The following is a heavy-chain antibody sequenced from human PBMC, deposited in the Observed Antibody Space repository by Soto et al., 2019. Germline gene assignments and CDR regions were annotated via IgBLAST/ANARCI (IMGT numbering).Heavy chain of an antibody. D-gene: IGHD6-6*01. Sequence: GGSLRLSCAASGFTFSSYAMSWVRQAPGKGLEWVSAISGSGGSTYYADSVKGRFTISVDTSKNQFSLKLSSVTAADTAVYYCARARMYSSSSSADYWGQGTLVTVSS. CDR1: GFTFSSYA. CDR3: ARARMYSSSSSADY. CDR2: ISGSGGST. J-gene: IGHJ4*02. V-gene: IGHV3-23*01.